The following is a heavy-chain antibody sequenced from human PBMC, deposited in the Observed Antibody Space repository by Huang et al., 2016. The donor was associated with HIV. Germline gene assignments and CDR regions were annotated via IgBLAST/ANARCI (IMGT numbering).Heavy chain of an antibody. CDR2: IYYKGST. CDR3: ARHREGPVAYYSGWGSHLNYMDV. D-gene: IGHD3-10*01. Sequence: QLLLQESGPGLVKPSEALALTCAVSGGSIRSSDYHWGWIRQPPGKGLEWIGSIYYKGSTHYSPSRKSRGTIAVDTSKNLFFLNLTSMTAADTAVYYCARHREGPVAYYSGWGSHLNYMDVWGRGRTVVVSS. J-gene: IGHJ6*03. CDR1: GGSIRSSDYH. V-gene: IGHV4-39*01.